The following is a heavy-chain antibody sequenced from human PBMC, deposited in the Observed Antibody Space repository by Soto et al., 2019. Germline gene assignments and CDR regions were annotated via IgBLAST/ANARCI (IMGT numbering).Heavy chain of an antibody. CDR1: GYTFSSYY. J-gene: IGHJ4*02. V-gene: IGHV1-46*01. D-gene: IGHD6-13*01. Sequence: QVQLVQSGAEVKKPGASVKVSCKASGYTFSSYYMHWVRQAPGQGLEWMGIINPSGGSTSYAQKCQGRGTMTRDTSTSTVYMELSSLRSEDTAVYYCARPYNSSWYDGTYWGQGTLVTVSS. CDR2: INPSGGST. CDR3: ARPYNSSWYDGTY.